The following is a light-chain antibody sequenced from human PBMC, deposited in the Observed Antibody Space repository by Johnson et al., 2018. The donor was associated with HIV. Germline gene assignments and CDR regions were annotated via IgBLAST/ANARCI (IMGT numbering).Light chain of an antibody. CDR3: GTWDSSLSGV. V-gene: IGLV1-51*01. J-gene: IGLJ1*01. CDR2: DNN. Sequence: QSVLTQPPPVSAAPGQKVTISCSGSSSNIGNNYVSWYQQLPGTAPKLVIYDNNKRPSGIPDRFSGSKSDTSATLAITGLQTGDEADYYCGTWDSSLSGVFGTGTAVTVL. CDR1: SSNIGNNY.